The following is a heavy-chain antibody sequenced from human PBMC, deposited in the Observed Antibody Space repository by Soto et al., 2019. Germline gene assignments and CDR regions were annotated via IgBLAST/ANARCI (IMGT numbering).Heavy chain of an antibody. V-gene: IGHV3-15*01. D-gene: IGHD5-12*01. J-gene: IGHJ4*02. CDR3: TLRTGYDSVDF. CDR2: IRSRPDGGTT. CDR1: GFTFSKAW. Sequence: EVQLVDSGGGLVKPGGSLRLSCAASGFTFSKAWMSWVRQAPGKGLEWVGRIRSRPDGGTTDYAAPVRGRFTISRDDSKSTLFLQMNDLKTEDTAVYFCTLRTGYDSVDFWGQGTLVTVSS.